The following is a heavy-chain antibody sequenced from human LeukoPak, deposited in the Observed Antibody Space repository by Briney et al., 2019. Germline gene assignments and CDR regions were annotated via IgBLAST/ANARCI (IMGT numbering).Heavy chain of an antibody. D-gene: IGHD1-26*01. J-gene: IGHJ4*02. V-gene: IGHV3-23*01. CDR1: GFTFSSSA. CDR2: ISGSGAGT. CDR3: AKAPGGRFDY. Sequence: GGSLRLSCAASGFTFSSSAMSWVRQAPGKGLEWVSSISGSGAGTYYADSVKGRFTISRDNSTNTLYLQMNSLRAEDTAVYYCAKAPGGRFDYWGQGTLVTVSS.